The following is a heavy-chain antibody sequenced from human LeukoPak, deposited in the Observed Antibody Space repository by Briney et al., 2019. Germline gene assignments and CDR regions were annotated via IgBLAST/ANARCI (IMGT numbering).Heavy chain of an antibody. CDR2: ISYDGSNK. Sequence: GGSLRLSCAASGFTFSSYGMHWVRQAPGKGLEWVAVISYDGSNKYYADSVKGRFTISRDNSKNTLYLQMNSVRAEDTAVYYCAKDQRSVGAKGGYYFDYWGQGTLVTVSS. D-gene: IGHD1-26*01. V-gene: IGHV3-30*18. CDR3: AKDQRSVGAKGGYYFDY. J-gene: IGHJ4*02. CDR1: GFTFSSYG.